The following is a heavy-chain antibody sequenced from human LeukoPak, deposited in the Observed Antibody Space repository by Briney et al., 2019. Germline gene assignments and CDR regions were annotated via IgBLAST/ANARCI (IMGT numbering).Heavy chain of an antibody. CDR3: ARFLSGSYSADY. CDR1: GYSISSGYY. D-gene: IGHD1-26*01. Sequence: SETLSLTCTVYGYSISSGYYWGWIRQPPGKGLEWIGNIYHSGSTNYNPSLKSRVTISVDTSKNQFSLKLSSVTAADTAVYYCARFLSGSYSADYWGQGTLVTVSS. J-gene: IGHJ4*02. CDR2: IYHSGST. V-gene: IGHV4-38-2*02.